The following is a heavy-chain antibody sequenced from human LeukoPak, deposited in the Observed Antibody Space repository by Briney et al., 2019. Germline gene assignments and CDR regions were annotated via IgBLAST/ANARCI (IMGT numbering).Heavy chain of an antibody. D-gene: IGHD3-10*01. CDR2: IKDGGFT. CDR3: TRGFSGVVADS. J-gene: IGHJ4*02. Sequence: SETLSLTCATAYSGSLRGYYWSWVRQAPGQGLEWLGEIKDGGFTNYNPSLKSRVTISGDTSKSHFSLKLTSVTAADTGLYYCTRGFSGVVADSWGQGTLVTVS. V-gene: IGHV4-34*01. CDR1: SGSLRGYY.